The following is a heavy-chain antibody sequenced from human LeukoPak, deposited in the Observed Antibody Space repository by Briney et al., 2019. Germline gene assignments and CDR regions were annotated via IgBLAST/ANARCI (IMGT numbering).Heavy chain of an antibody. Sequence: SETLSLTCTVSGGSISSGGYHWSWIRQHPGKGLEWIGYIYYSGSTYYNPSLKSRVTISVDTSKNQFSLKLSSVTAADTAVYYCARTDCSSTSCYNGYWGQGTLVTVSS. J-gene: IGHJ4*02. CDR3: ARTDCSSTSCYNGY. CDR1: GGSISSGGYH. V-gene: IGHV4-31*03. D-gene: IGHD2-2*02. CDR2: IYYSGST.